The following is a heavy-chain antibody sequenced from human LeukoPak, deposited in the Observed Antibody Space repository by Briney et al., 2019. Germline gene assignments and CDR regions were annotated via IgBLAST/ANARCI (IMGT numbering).Heavy chain of an antibody. Sequence: GGSLRLSCAASGFIFSDYYMSWIRKAPGKGLEWVSYISSSGTTIYYTDSVKGRFTISRDNAKNSLYLQMNSLRAEDTAVYYCARDGSYYTNNWFAPWGQGTLVTVSS. CDR1: GFIFSDYY. D-gene: IGHD1-26*01. CDR2: ISSSGTTI. CDR3: ARDGSYYTNNWFAP. J-gene: IGHJ5*02. V-gene: IGHV3-11*04.